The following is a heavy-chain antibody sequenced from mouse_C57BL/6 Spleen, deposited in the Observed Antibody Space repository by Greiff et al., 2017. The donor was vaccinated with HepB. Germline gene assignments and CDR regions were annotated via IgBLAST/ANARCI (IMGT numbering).Heavy chain of an antibody. CDR3: ARDPYDGTGYFDV. D-gene: IGHD2-3*01. CDR1: GFTFSDYY. Sequence: EVMLVESEGGLVQPGSSMKLSCTASGFTFSDYYMAWVRQVPEKGLEWVANINYDGSSTYYLDSLKSRFIISRDNAKNILYLQMSSLKSEDTATYYCARDPYDGTGYFDVWGTGTTVTVSS. CDR2: INYDGSST. V-gene: IGHV5-16*01. J-gene: IGHJ1*03.